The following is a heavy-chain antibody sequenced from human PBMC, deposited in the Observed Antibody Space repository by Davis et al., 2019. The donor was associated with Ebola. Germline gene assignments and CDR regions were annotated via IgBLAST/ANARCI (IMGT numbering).Heavy chain of an antibody. J-gene: IGHJ4*02. CDR2: IRRNSGAI. CDR1: GFTFSTYD. V-gene: IGHV3-9*01. Sequence: SLKISCEASGFTFSTYDMNWVRQVPGKGLEWVAGIRRNSGAIGYADSVRGRFIISRDDAKNSLYLEMSSLRPEDTALYHCTKDIGVVTAAILSWGQGTLVTVSS. D-gene: IGHD2-2*01. CDR3: TKDIGVVTAAILS.